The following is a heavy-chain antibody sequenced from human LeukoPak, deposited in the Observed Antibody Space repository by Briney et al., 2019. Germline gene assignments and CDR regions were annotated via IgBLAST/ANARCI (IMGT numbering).Heavy chain of an antibody. D-gene: IGHD6-13*01. CDR2: IYYSGST. J-gene: IGHJ4*02. CDR1: GGSISSYY. Sequence: XETLSFTCTVSGGSISSYYWSWIRQPPGKGLEWIGYIYYSGSTNYNPSLKSRVTISVDTSKNQFSLKLSSVTAADTAVYYCARHSVRQQPYFDYWGQGTLVTVSS. V-gene: IGHV4-59*08. CDR3: ARHSVRQQPYFDY.